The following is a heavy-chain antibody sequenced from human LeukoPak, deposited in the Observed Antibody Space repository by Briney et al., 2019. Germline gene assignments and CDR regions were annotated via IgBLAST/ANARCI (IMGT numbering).Heavy chain of an antibody. D-gene: IGHD4-17*01. V-gene: IGHV3-23*01. CDR3: ARDPNGDYIGAFDM. CDR2: IRGGGTSE. Sequence: GGSLRLSCTASGFTFSAYAMMWVRQAPGKGPEWVSAIRGGGTSEFYADSVKGRFRISRDNSKDTLFLQMNSLRAEDTAVYYCARDPNGDYIGAFDMWGSGTMVTVSS. J-gene: IGHJ3*02. CDR1: GFTFSAYA.